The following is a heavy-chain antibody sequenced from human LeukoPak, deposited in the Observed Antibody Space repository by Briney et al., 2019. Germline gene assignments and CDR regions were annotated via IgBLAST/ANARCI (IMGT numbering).Heavy chain of an antibody. CDR2: ISWNSGSI. J-gene: IGHJ4*02. V-gene: IGHV3-9*01. CDR1: GSTFGSYG. D-gene: IGHD6-13*01. CDR3: AKDVAAAATYYFDY. Sequence: PGGSLRLSCAASGSTFGSYGMHWVRQAPGKGLEWVSGISWNSGSIGYADSVKGRFTISRDNAKNSLYLQMNSLRAEDTALYYCAKDVAAAATYYFDYWGQGTLVTVSS.